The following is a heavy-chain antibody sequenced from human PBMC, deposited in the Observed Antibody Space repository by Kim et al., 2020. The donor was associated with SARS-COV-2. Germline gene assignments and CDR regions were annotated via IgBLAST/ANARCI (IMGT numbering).Heavy chain of an antibody. Sequence: DSNQPLKSRVTISVDTSKNQFSLKLSSVTAADTAVYYCASAWELGGGDYWGQGTLVTVSS. D-gene: IGHD1-26*01. J-gene: IGHJ4*02. V-gene: IGHV4-31*02. CDR3: ASAWELGGGDY.